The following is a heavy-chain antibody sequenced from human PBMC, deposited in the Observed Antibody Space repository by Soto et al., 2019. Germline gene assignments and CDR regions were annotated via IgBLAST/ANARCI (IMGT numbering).Heavy chain of an antibody. CDR3: ARAVSYCSSTSCYTNWFDP. CDR2: IYYSGST. J-gene: IGHJ5*02. CDR1: GGSISSYY. V-gene: IGHV4-59*01. Sequence: SETLSLTCTVSGGSISSYYWSWIRQPPGKGLEWIGYIYYSGSTNYNPSLKSRVTISVDTSKNQFSLKLSSVTAADTAVYYCARAVSYCSSTSCYTNWFDPWCQGTLVTVSS. D-gene: IGHD2-2*02.